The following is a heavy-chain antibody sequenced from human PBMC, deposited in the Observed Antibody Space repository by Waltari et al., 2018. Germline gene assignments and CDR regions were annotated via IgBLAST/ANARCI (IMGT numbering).Heavy chain of an antibody. J-gene: IGHJ6*03. Sequence: QVQLQESGPGLVKPSETLSLTCTVSGGYISSYYWSWIRQPAGKGLEWIGRIYTSGSTNYNPSLKSRVTMSVDTSKNQFSLKLSSVTAADTAVYYCARDLVDIVGQGYYYYMDVWGKGTTVTVSS. CDR2: IYTSGST. D-gene: IGHD5-12*01. V-gene: IGHV4-4*07. CDR3: ARDLVDIVGQGYYYYMDV. CDR1: GGYISSYY.